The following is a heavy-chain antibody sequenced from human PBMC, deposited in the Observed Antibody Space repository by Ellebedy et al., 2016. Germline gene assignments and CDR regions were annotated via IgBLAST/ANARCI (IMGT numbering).Heavy chain of an antibody. CDR2: ISGSGGST. Sequence: GGSLRLXXVASGFTFSSYAMSWVRQAPGKGLEWVSVISGSGGSTYYADSVKGRFTISRDNSKNTLYLQMNSLRAEDTALYYCAKGTVAGSPASYYYYGMDVWGQGTTVTVSS. CDR1: GFTFSSYA. V-gene: IGHV3-23*01. D-gene: IGHD6-19*01. CDR3: AKGTVAGSPASYYYYGMDV. J-gene: IGHJ6*02.